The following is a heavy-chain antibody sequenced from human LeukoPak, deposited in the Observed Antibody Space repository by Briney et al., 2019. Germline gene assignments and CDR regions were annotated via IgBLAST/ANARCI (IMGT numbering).Heavy chain of an antibody. CDR3: ARGPVGATPFDY. V-gene: IGHV4-34*01. CDR1: GGSFSGYY. D-gene: IGHD1-26*01. Sequence: SETLSLICAVYGGSFSGYYWSWIRQPPGKGLEWIGEINHSGSTNYNPSLKSRVTISVDTSKNQFSLKLSSVTAADTAVYYCARGPVGATPFDYWGQGTLVTVSS. CDR2: INHSGST. J-gene: IGHJ4*02.